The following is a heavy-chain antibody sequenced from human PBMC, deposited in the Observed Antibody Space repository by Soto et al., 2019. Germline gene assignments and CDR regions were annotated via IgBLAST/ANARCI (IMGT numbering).Heavy chain of an antibody. J-gene: IGHJ4*02. D-gene: IGHD5-18*01. CDR3: ARDRGQLWVFGMLNGDY. CDR1: GFTFSSYA. Sequence: QVQLVESGGGVVQPGRSLRLSCAASGFTFSSYAMHWVRQAPGKGLEWVAVISYDGSNKYYADSVKGRFTISRDNSKNSLYLQMNSLRDEDTAVYYCARDRGQLWVFGMLNGDYWGQGTLVTVSS. V-gene: IGHV3-30-3*01. CDR2: ISYDGSNK.